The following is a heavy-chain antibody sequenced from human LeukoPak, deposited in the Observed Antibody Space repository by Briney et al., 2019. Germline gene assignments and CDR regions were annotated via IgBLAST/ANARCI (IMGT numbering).Heavy chain of an antibody. CDR2: ISRSSSYI. Sequence: GGSLRLSCAASGFTFSSYSMNWVRQAPGKGLEWVSSISRSSSYIYYADSVKGRFTISRDNAKNSLYLQMNSLRAEDTAVYYCARASSTSCYKGCWFDPWGQGTLVTVSS. V-gene: IGHV3-21*01. CDR1: GFTFSSYS. D-gene: IGHD2-2*02. CDR3: ARASSTSCYKGCWFDP. J-gene: IGHJ5*02.